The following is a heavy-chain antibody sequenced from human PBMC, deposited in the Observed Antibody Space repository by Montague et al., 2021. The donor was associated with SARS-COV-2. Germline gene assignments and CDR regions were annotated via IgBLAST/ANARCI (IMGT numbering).Heavy chain of an antibody. CDR1: GGSISSSSYY. CDR2: IYYSGST. Sequence: SETLSLTCTVSGGSISSSSYYWGWIRQPPGKGLEWIGSIYYSGSTYYNPSLKSRVTISVDTSKNQFSLNLKSVTAADTAVYYCARGTLSVKMAVVVFLGGIYYFDSWGQGTLVAASS. CDR3: ARGTLSVKMAVVVFLGGIYYFDS. D-gene: IGHD3-16*01. J-gene: IGHJ4*02. V-gene: IGHV4-39*01.